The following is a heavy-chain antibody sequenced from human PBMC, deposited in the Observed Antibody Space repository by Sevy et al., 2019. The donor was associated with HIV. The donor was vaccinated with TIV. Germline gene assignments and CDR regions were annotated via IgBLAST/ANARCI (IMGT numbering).Heavy chain of an antibody. CDR3: ARGENWNYAEY. J-gene: IGHJ4*02. Sequence: GGSLRLSCAASGFTFNSYSINWVRQAPGKGLEWVSYISGLSNYIYYADSLKGRFTISRDNAKDSVYLQMNSLRVTDTAVYYCARGENWNYAEYWGQGILVTVSS. CDR2: ISGLSNYI. CDR1: GFTFNSYS. V-gene: IGHV3-21*01. D-gene: IGHD1-7*01.